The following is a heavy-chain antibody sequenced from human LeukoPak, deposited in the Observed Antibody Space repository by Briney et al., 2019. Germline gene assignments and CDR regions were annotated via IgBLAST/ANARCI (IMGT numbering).Heavy chain of an antibody. Sequence: ASVKVSRKASGYTFTSYDINWVRQATGQGLEWMGWMNPNSGNTGYAQKFQGRVTMTRNTSISTAYMELSSLRSEDTAVYYCARPKGSGSYYRRKYYFDYWGQGTLVTVSS. D-gene: IGHD1-26*01. CDR3: ARPKGSGSYYRRKYYFDY. CDR1: GYTFTSYD. V-gene: IGHV1-8*01. J-gene: IGHJ4*02. CDR2: MNPNSGNT.